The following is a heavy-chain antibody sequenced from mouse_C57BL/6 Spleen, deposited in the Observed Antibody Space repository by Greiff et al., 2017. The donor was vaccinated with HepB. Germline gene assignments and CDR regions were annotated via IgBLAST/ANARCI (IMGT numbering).Heavy chain of an antibody. V-gene: IGHV1-15*01. J-gene: IGHJ4*01. CDR3: NPGDY. CDR2: IDPETGGT. Sequence: QVHVKQSGAELVRPGASVTLSCKASGYTFTDYEMHWVKQTPVHGLEWIGAIDPETGGTAYNQKFKGKAILTADKSSSTAYMELRSLTSEDSAVYYCNPGDYWGQGTSVTVSS. CDR1: GYTFTDYE.